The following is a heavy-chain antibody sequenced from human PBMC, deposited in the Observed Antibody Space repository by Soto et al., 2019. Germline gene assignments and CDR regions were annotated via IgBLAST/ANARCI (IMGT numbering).Heavy chain of an antibody. D-gene: IGHD2-15*01. J-gene: IGHJ6*02. Sequence: GGSLRLSCAASGFTFDDYAMHWVRQAPGKGLEWVSLISGDGGSTYYADSLKGRFTISRDNSKNSLYLQMNSLRTEDPALYYCAKDGQPGDCSGGSCYYYYYGMDFWGQGTPVTVSS. V-gene: IGHV3-43*02. CDR3: AKDGQPGDCSGGSCYYYYYGMDF. CDR2: ISGDGGST. CDR1: GFTFDDYA.